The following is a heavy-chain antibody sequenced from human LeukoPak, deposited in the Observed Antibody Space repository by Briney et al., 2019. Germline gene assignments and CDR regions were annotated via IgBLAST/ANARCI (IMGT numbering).Heavy chain of an antibody. J-gene: IGHJ4*02. CDR3: ARPGTGLDY. CDR2: IHSVGDT. Sequence: PGESLSLSCKVSGFTFSSSYMSWVCNGPGNGLKLESIIHSVGDTFYADSVKGRFTISRDNSNNMVYLQMNSLTVEDTAVYHCARPGTGLDYWGQGTLVIVTS. CDR1: GFTFSSSY. V-gene: IGHV3-53*01. D-gene: IGHD1-1*01.